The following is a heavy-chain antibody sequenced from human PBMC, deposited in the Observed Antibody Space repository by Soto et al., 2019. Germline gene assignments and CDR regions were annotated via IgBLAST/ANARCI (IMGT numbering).Heavy chain of an antibody. CDR3: ARDPRRKALVPAGWFDP. CDR2: INPNSGGT. D-gene: IGHD2-2*01. Sequence: ASVKVSCKASGYTFTGYYMHWVRQAPGQGLEWMGWINPNSGGTNYAQKFQGWVTMTRDTSISTAYMELSRLRSDDTAVYYCARDPRRKALVPAGWFDPWGQGTLVTVSS. J-gene: IGHJ5*02. CDR1: GYTFTGYY. V-gene: IGHV1-2*04.